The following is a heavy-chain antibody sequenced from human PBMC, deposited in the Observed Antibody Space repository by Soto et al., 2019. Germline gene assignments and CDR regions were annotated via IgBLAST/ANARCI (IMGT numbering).Heavy chain of an antibody. J-gene: IGHJ4*02. V-gene: IGHV3-7*01. Sequence: GGSLRLSRAASGFTFTTYWMSWVRQAPGTGPEWVANINQDGSEKYYVDSVKGRFTISRDNAKNSLYLQVSSLRAEDTAVYYCARVGTGYHPFDYWGQGTLVTVSS. D-gene: IGHD3-9*01. CDR1: GFTFTTYW. CDR3: ARVGTGYHPFDY. CDR2: INQDGSEK.